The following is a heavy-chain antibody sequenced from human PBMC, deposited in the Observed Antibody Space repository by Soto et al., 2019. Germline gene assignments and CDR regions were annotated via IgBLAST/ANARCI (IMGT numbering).Heavy chain of an antibody. D-gene: IGHD2-2*02. CDR1: GFTFSSYE. CDR3: ARGLPDIVVVPAAIMGFD. CDR2: ISSSGSTI. Sequence: PGGSLRLSCAASGFTFSSYEMNWVRQAPGKGLEWVSYISSSGSTIYYADSVKGRFTISRDNAKNSLYLQMNSLRAEDTAVYYCARGLPDIVVVPAAIMGFDWGQGTLVTVSS. V-gene: IGHV3-48*03. J-gene: IGHJ4*02.